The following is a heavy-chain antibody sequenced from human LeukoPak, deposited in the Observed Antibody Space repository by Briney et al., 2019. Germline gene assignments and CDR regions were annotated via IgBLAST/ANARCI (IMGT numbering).Heavy chain of an antibody. Sequence: GSLRLSCAASGLTFSSYAMSWVRLAPGKGLEWVSGISDSGGSTYYAASVKGRFTISRDNSKNTLFLQMNSLRAEDTAVYYCAKDPITMLIVGLRGAFDIWGQGTMVTVSS. CDR3: AKDPITMLIVGLRGAFDI. CDR2: ISDSGGST. CDR1: GLTFSSYA. D-gene: IGHD3-22*01. V-gene: IGHV3-23*01. J-gene: IGHJ3*02.